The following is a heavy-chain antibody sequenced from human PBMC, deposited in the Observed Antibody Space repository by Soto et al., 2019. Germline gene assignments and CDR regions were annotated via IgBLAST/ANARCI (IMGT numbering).Heavy chain of an antibody. J-gene: IGHJ4*02. CDR3: ARVLWFGELAGSPFDY. CDR2: IWYDGSNK. V-gene: IGHV3-33*01. D-gene: IGHD3-10*01. CDR1: GFTFSSYG. Sequence: QVQLVESGGGVVQPGRSLRLSCAASGFTFSSYGMHWVRQAPGKGLEWVAVIWYDGSNKYYADSVKGRFTISRDNSKNTLYLKMNSLRAEDTAVYYCARVLWFGELAGSPFDYWGQGTLVTVSS.